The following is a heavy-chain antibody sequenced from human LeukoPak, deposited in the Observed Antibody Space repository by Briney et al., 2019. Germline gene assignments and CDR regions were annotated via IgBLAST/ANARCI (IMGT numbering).Heavy chain of an antibody. CDR1: GFTFLRYP. Sequence: GGSLDPSFEPPGFTFLRYPLSWVRQAPGKGLEWVSTITGSGESTYYADSVKGRFTISRDSSKNTLYLQMNSLRAEDTAVYYCAKGTSASGTYYSVWNYWGQGTLVTVSS. V-gene: IGHV3-23*01. CDR3: AKGTSASGTYYSVWNY. D-gene: IGHD3-10*01. J-gene: IGHJ4*02. CDR2: ITGSGEST.